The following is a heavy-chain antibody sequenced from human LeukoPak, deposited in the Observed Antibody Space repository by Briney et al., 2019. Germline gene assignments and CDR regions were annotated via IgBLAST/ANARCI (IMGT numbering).Heavy chain of an antibody. Sequence: GGSLRLSCAASRFTFSSYAMHWVRQAPGKGLEYVSAISSNGGSTYYANSVKGRFTISRDNSKNTLYLQVNSLRAEDTAVYYCARVFREGSYYSYAMDVWGQGTTVTVSS. CDR2: ISSNGGST. J-gene: IGHJ6*02. CDR1: RFTFSSYA. V-gene: IGHV3-64*01. CDR3: ARVFREGSYYSYAMDV. D-gene: IGHD3-10*01.